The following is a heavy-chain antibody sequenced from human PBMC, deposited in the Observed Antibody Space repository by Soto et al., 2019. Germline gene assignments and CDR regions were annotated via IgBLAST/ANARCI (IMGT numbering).Heavy chain of an antibody. J-gene: IGHJ4*02. CDR1: GGTFSSLA. CDR3: ARSPGVFDY. Sequence: QVQLVQSGAEVKKPGSSVKVSCKASGGTFSSLAISWVRQAPGQGLEWMGGLVPVFGTANYAQKFQDRVTITADKSTSTSYMELSSLRSEDMAVYYCARSPGVFDYWGQVTLVTVSS. D-gene: IGHD3-10*01. CDR2: LVPVFGTA. V-gene: IGHV1-69*06.